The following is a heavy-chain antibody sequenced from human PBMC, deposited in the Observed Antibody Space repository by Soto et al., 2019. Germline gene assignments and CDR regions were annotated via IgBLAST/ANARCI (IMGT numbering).Heavy chain of an antibody. J-gene: IGHJ6*02. CDR2: ISAYNGDT. V-gene: IGHV1-18*01. D-gene: IGHD2-21*02. CDR3: ARRLSVAYCGGDCPWRGLDV. CDR1: GYDFTAYG. Sequence: ASVKVSCKASGYDFTAYGISWVRQAPGQGLEWVGWISAYNGDTNHALKLQGRVIMTTDTSTSTAYMELRSLTSDDTAVYYCARRLSVAYCGGDCPWRGLDVWGQGTTVTVSS.